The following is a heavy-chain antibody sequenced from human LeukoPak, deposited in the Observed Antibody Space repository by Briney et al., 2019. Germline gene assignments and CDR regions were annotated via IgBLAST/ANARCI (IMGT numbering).Heavy chain of an antibody. J-gene: IGHJ6*03. V-gene: IGHV4-39*07. CDR3: ANSGTVYYYYYMDV. Sequence: GSLRLSCAASGNTFSSYSMNWVRQAAGKGLEWIGSIYYSGSTYYYPSLKSRVTISVDTSKNQFSLKLSSVTAADTAVYYCANSGTVYYYYYMDVWGKGTTVTVSS. D-gene: IGHD2-2*01. CDR2: IYYSGST. CDR1: GNTFSSYS.